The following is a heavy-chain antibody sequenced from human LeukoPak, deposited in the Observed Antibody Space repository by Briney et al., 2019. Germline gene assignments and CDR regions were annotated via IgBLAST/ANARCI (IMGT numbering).Heavy chain of an antibody. D-gene: IGHD3-22*01. Sequence: GRSLRLSCAASGFTFDDFAMHWVRQAPGKGLEWVSSISWNSGAIGYADSVKGRFTISRDNAKNSLYLQMNSLRAEDTAVYYCARAPYYYDSSGYFQHWGQGTLVTVSS. CDR1: GFTFDDFA. J-gene: IGHJ1*01. CDR3: ARAPYYYDSSGYFQH. CDR2: ISWNSGAI. V-gene: IGHV3-9*01.